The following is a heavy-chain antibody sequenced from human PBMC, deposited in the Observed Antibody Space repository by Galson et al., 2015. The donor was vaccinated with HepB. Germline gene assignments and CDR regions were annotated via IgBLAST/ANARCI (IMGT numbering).Heavy chain of an antibody. CDR3: AKVATTPVWAFDI. J-gene: IGHJ3*02. Sequence: SLRLSCAVSGLTVSSHYMTWVRQAPGEGLEWVSVLNSDGSTYYADSVKGRFTISRHNSWNTLYLQMNSLTTEDTAVYYCAKVATTPVWAFDIWGQGTMVTVSS. CDR2: LNSDGST. V-gene: IGHV3-53*04. CDR1: GLTVSSHY. D-gene: IGHD5-12*01.